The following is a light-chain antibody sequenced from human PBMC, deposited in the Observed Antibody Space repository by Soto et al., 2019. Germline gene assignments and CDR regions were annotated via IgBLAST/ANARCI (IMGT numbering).Light chain of an antibody. V-gene: IGKV3-15*01. CDR3: QQYSKWPPWT. CDR1: QSLSDN. J-gene: IGKJ1*01. CDR2: RAS. Sequence: EIVMTQSPATLAGSPGETVTLSCRASQSLSDNLAWYQQKPGQAPRLLIFRASTRATGVPARFSGRGSGTEFTLTISGLQSEDFAVYYCQQYSKWPPWTFGPWTKVEIK.